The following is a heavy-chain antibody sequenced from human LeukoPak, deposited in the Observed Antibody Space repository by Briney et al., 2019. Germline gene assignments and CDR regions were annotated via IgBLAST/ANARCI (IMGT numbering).Heavy chain of an antibody. Sequence: GGSLRLSCAASGFTFSSYGMHWVRQAPGKGLEWVAVISYDGSNKYYADSVKGRFTVSRDNARNSIYLQINSLRPGDTAVYFCARDMYSSGWGQGYYYGMDVWGQGTTVTVSS. CDR3: ARDMYSSGWGQGYYYGMDV. D-gene: IGHD6-19*01. J-gene: IGHJ6*02. CDR1: GFTFSSYG. V-gene: IGHV3-30*03. CDR2: ISYDGSNK.